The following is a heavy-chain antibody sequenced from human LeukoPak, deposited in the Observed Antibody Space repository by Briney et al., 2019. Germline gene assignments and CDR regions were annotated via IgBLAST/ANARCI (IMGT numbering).Heavy chain of an antibody. Sequence: PSETLSLTCAVYGGSFSGYDWSWIRQPPGKGLEWIGEINHSGSTNYNPSLKSRVTISVDTSKNQFSLKLSSVTAADTAVYYCAVITMVRGVKNYYGMDVWGQGTTVTVSS. J-gene: IGHJ6*02. D-gene: IGHD3-10*01. CDR2: INHSGST. V-gene: IGHV4-34*01. CDR1: GGSFSGYD. CDR3: AVITMVRGVKNYYGMDV.